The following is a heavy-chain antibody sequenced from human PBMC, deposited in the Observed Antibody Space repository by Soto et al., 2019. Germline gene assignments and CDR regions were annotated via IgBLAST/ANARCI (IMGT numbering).Heavy chain of an antibody. V-gene: IGHV1-8*01. CDR3: ARGGYDILTGYYGAHYYYYMDV. J-gene: IGHJ6*03. CDR1: GYTFTSYD. Sequence: GASVKVSCKASGYTFTSYDINWVRQATGQGLKWMGWMNPNSGNTGYAQKFQGRVTMTRNTSISTAYMELSSLRSEDTAVYYCARGGYDILTGYYGAHYYYYMDVWGKGTTVTVSS. D-gene: IGHD3-9*01. CDR2: MNPNSGNT.